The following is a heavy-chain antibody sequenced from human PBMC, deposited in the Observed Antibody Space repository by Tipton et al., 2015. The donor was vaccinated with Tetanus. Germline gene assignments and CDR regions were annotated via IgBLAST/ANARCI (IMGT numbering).Heavy chain of an antibody. CDR2: SWYDGTDT. V-gene: IGHV3-33*01. D-gene: IGHD2-15*01. CDR3: AREADCSGGSCFSGDFDT. CDR1: GFIFSSYG. J-gene: IGHJ4*02. Sequence: SGFIFSSYGIHWVRQAPGKGLEWVAVSWYDGTDTYYADAVKGRFTISRDNSKNTLYLQMNSLRAEDTAIYYCAREADCSGGSCFSGDFDTWGQGTQVTVSS.